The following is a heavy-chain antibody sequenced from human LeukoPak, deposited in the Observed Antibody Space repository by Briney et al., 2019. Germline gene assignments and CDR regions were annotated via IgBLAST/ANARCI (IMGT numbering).Heavy chain of an antibody. D-gene: IGHD2-15*01. CDR2: ISSSSSYI. CDR1: GFTLSDYY. Sequence: PGGSLRLSCAASGFTLSDYYMSWIRQAPGKGLEWVSYISSSSSYIYYADSVKGRFTISRDNAKNSLYLQMNSLRAEDTAVYYCARDLCSGGSCYSLDYWGQGTLVTVSS. J-gene: IGHJ4*02. V-gene: IGHV3-11*06. CDR3: ARDLCSGGSCYSLDY.